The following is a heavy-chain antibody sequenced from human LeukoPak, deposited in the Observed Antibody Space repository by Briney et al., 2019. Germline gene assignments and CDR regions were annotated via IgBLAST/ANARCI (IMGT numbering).Heavy chain of an antibody. CDR2: IKEDGTKL. CDR1: GFTFSTSR. D-gene: IGHD4-11*01. J-gene: IGHJ4*02. CDR3: ARDAAYSSFDY. V-gene: IGHV3-7*05. Sequence: PGGSLRLSCAASGFTFSTSRMTWVRQAPGKGLEWVATIKEDGTKLDYVASVRVRFTISRDNARNSLFLQMHSLRAEDTAVYFCARDAAYSSFDYWGQGTLVTVSS.